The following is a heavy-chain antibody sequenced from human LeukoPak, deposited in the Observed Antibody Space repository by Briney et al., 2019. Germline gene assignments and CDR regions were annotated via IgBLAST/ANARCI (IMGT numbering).Heavy chain of an antibody. Sequence: SVKVSCKASGGTFSSYAISWVRQAPGQGLEWMGGIIPIFGTANYAQKFQGRVTITADESTSTAYMELSNLRSEDTAVYYCARDFPLYYYGSGSYYALGYWGQGTLVTVSS. V-gene: IGHV1-69*13. D-gene: IGHD3-10*01. J-gene: IGHJ4*02. CDR3: ARDFPLYYYGSGSYYALGY. CDR2: IIPIFGTA. CDR1: GGTFSSYA.